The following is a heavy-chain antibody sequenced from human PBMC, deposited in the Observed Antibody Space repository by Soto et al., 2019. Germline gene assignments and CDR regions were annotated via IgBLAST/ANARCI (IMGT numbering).Heavy chain of an antibody. CDR1: GYTLTELS. CDR3: ATAPKSGAHYYYYMAV. Sequence: ASVKVSCKVSGYTLTELSMHWVRQAPGKGLEWMGGFDPEDGETIYAQKFQGRVTMTEDTSTDTAYMELSSLRSEDTAVYYCATAPKSGAHYYYYMAVWGKGTTVTVSS. D-gene: IGHD2-15*01. V-gene: IGHV1-24*01. J-gene: IGHJ6*03. CDR2: FDPEDGET.